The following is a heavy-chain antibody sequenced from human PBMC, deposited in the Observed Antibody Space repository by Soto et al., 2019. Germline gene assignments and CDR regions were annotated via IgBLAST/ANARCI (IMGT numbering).Heavy chain of an antibody. CDR3: ARSLTGLDY. CDR2: IYYSGST. D-gene: IGHD3-9*01. V-gene: IGHV4-31*03. J-gene: IGHJ4*02. Sequence: SETLSLTCTVSAGSISTGGYYLSWIRQHPGKGLEWIGYIYYSGSTYYNPSLKSRVTISVDTSKNQFSLKLSSVTAADTAVYYCARSLTGLDYWGQGTLVTVSS. CDR1: AGSISTGGYY.